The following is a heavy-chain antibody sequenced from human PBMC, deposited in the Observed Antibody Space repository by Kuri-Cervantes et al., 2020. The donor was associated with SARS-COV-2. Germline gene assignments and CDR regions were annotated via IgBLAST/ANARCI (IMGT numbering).Heavy chain of an antibody. CDR2: INHSGST. CDR1: GGSFSGYY. Sequence: SETLSLTCAVYGGSFSGYYWSWIRQPPGKGLEWIGEINHSGSTNYNPSLKSRVTISVDTSKNQFSLKLSSVTAADTAVYYCARGRVYCSSTSYFIWSFDPWGQGTLVTVSS. CDR3: ARGRVYCSSTSYFIWSFDP. D-gene: IGHD2-2*01. J-gene: IGHJ5*02. V-gene: IGHV4-34*01.